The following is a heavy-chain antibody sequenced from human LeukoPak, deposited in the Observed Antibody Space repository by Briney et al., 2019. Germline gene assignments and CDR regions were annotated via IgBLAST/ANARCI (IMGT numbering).Heavy chain of an antibody. Sequence: SETLSLTCTVSGGSISSYYWSWIRQPAGKGREWIGRIYTSGSTNYNPSLKSRVTISVDKSKNQFSLKLSSVTAADTAVYYCARAYCSSTSCYRAGDYYYYYMDVWGKGTTVTVSS. CDR3: ARAYCSSTSCYRAGDYYYYYMDV. CDR2: IYTSGST. D-gene: IGHD2-2*01. V-gene: IGHV4-4*07. J-gene: IGHJ6*03. CDR1: GGSISSYY.